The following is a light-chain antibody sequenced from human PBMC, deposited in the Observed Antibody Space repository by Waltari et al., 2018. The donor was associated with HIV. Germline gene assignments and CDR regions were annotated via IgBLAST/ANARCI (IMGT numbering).Light chain of an antibody. CDR1: NSDIVSFDF. Sequence: QSALTQPPSVSGSPGQSITISCNGSNSDIVSFDFVSWYQQQPGKAPRLIIYDVNSRPSGISGRFSGSKSVNTASLTIYGLQAEDEAEYFCGSYSGTTTLGVFGTGTTVTVL. CDR3: GSYSGTTTLGV. CDR2: DVN. J-gene: IGLJ1*01. V-gene: IGLV2-14*03.